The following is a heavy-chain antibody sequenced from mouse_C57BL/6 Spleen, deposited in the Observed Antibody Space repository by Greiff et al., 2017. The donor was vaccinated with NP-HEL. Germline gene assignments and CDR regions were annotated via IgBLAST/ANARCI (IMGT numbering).Heavy chain of an antibody. Sequence: EVQLQQSGPELVKPGASVKISCKASGYTFTDYYMNWVKQSHGKSLEWIGDINPNNGGTSYNQKFKGKATLTVDKSSSTAYMELRSLTSEDSAVYYCADNWFAYWGQGTLVTVSA. CDR2: INPNNGGT. CDR3: ADNWFAY. CDR1: GYTFTDYY. J-gene: IGHJ3*01. V-gene: IGHV1-26*01.